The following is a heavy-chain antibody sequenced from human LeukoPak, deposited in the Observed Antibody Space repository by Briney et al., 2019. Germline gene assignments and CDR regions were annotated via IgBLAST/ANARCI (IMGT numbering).Heavy chain of an antibody. D-gene: IGHD3-9*01. J-gene: IGHJ4*02. CDR1: GGTFSSYA. Sequence: GASVKVSCKASGGTFSSYAISWVRQAPGQGLEWMGWINPNSGGTNYAQKFQGRVTMTRDTSISTAYMELSRLISDDTAVYYCARCIYDILSGHYPIDYWGQGTLVTVSS. V-gene: IGHV1-2*02. CDR3: ARCIYDILSGHYPIDY. CDR2: INPNSGGT.